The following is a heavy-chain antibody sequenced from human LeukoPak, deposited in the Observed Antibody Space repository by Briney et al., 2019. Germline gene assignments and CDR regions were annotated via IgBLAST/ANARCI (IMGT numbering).Heavy chain of an antibody. J-gene: IGHJ4*02. CDR3: ATEAWFGDVWGY. CDR1: GFTFSDYY. D-gene: IGHD3-10*01. CDR2: ISSSGTTI. Sequence: GSLRLSCAASGFTFSDYYMSWIRQAPGKGLEWISYISSSGTTIYYADSVKGRFTISRDNAKNSLYLQMNSLRAEDTAVYYCATEAWFGDVWGYWGQGTLVTVSS. V-gene: IGHV3-11*01.